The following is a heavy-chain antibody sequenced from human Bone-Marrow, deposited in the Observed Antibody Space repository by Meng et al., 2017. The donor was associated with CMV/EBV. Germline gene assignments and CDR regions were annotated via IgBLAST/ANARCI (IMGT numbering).Heavy chain of an antibody. Sequence: SGKVAGKASGGTFRSYIISWVRQAPGQGLEWMGRIIPILGMANYAQKCQGRFTITADKSTTTAYMELSSLRSEDTAVYYCARDTVYCGGYCPPAFDIWGQGTMVTVSS. J-gene: IGHJ3*02. CDR3: ARDTVYCGGYCPPAFDI. D-gene: IGHD2-21*01. V-gene: IGHV1-69*04. CDR1: GGTFRSYI. CDR2: IIPILGMA.